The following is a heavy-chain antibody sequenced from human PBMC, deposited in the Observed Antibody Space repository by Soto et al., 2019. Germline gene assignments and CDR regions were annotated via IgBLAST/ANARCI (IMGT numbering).Heavy chain of an antibody. Sequence: PGRPIRVPCAVAGLTFISLGRHWISQEPGKGLEWVAVISYDGSNKYYADSVKGRFTISRDNSKNTLYLQMNSLRAEDTAVYYCAKEGDSSGPCFDYWGQGTLVTVSS. V-gene: IGHV3-30*18. D-gene: IGHD3-22*01. CDR3: AKEGDSSGPCFDY. J-gene: IGHJ4*02. CDR1: GLTFISLG. CDR2: ISYDGSNK.